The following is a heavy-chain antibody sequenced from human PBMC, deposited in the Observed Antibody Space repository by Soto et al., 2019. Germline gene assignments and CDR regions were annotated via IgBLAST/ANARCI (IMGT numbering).Heavy chain of an antibody. J-gene: IGHJ6*02. CDR2: ISVVGSTK. CDR1: GFTFSSHE. V-gene: IGHV3-48*03. D-gene: IGHD4-17*01. Sequence: EVQLVESGGGLVQPGGSLTLSCVASGFTFSSHEMKWVRQAPGKGLEWVSYISVVGSTKYYAVSVKGRFTISRDNGKNSLYLQMKSLIAEDTAVYYCARARDYDFHYSGMDVWGQGTTVTVSS. CDR3: ARARDYDFHYSGMDV.